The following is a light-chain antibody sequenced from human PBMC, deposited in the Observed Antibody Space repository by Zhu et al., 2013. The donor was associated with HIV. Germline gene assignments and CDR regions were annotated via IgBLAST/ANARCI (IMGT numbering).Light chain of an antibody. Sequence: EIVLTQSPGTLSLSPGERATLSCRASQSVSSSYLAWYQQKPGQAPRLLIYGASNRATGIPDRFRGSGSATDFTLTISRLQPEDFAIYYCQQYDDSPITFGQGTRLDMK. CDR3: QQYDDSPIT. CDR1: QSVSSSY. V-gene: IGKV3-20*01. J-gene: IGKJ5*01. CDR2: GAS.